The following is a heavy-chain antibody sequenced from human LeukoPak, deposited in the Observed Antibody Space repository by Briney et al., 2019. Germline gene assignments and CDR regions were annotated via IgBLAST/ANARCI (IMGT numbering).Heavy chain of an antibody. Sequence: GESLKFSCKCLGHDFSTYWNAWVRQRPGEGLEWMGIIYPGGSETRYDPSFQSQVTISADRSTSTAYLQWSILRASDTAMYYCARASRDGYNQNFDHWGQGALVTVSS. CDR1: GHDFSTYW. V-gene: IGHV5-51*01. CDR2: IYPGGSET. D-gene: IGHD5-24*01. J-gene: IGHJ4*02. CDR3: ARASRDGYNQNFDH.